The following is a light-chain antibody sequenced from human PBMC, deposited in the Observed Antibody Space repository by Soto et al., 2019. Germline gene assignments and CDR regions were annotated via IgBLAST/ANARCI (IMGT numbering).Light chain of an antibody. CDR3: QQRSNWPPSLT. CDR2: DAS. CDR1: QSVSSY. Sequence: EILFTQSPATLSFSPVEIATLXFRXXQSVSSYLAWYQQKPGQAPRLLIYDASNRATGIPARFSGSGSGTDFTLTISSLEPEDFAVYYCQQRSNWPPSLTFGGGTKVDIK. V-gene: IGKV3-11*01. J-gene: IGKJ4*01.